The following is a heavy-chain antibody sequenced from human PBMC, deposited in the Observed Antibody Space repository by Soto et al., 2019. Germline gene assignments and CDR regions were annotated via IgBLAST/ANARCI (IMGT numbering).Heavy chain of an antibody. Sequence: GGSLRLSCARSGFTFSSHWMRWVRQAPGKGLVWVSGINSDGSSTSYADSVKGRFTISRDNAMNSLYLQMNSLRAEDTAVYYCARGGSSIWFRGFDYWGQGTPVTVSS. CDR2: INSDGSST. D-gene: IGHD6-13*01. CDR3: ARGGSSIWFRGFDY. J-gene: IGHJ4*02. CDR1: GFTFSSHW. V-gene: IGHV3-74*01.